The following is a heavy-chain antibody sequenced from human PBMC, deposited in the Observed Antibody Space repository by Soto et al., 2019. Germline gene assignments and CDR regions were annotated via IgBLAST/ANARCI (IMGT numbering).Heavy chain of an antibody. V-gene: IGHV3-23*01. CDR3: AKAPITMVRGVKNWFDP. CDR1: GLPFGSYA. Sequence: GGSLGPSGAAFGLPFGSYAMGWAGRAPGKGLEWVSAISGSGGSTYYADSVKGRFTISRDNSKNTLYLQMNRLRAEDTAVYYCAKAPITMVRGVKNWFDPWGQGTLVTVSS. CDR2: ISGSGGST. D-gene: IGHD3-10*01. J-gene: IGHJ5*02.